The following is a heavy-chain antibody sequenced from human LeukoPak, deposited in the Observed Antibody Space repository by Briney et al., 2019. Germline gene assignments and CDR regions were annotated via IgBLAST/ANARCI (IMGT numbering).Heavy chain of an antibody. Sequence: GESLKISCKGSGYSFTSYWIGWVRQMPGEGLEWMGIIYPGDSDTRYSPSFQGQVTISADKSISTAYLQWSSLKASDTAMYYCARINSSSWYLPQYFDYWGQGTLVTVSS. CDR2: IYPGDSDT. J-gene: IGHJ4*02. V-gene: IGHV5-51*01. D-gene: IGHD6-13*01. CDR1: GYSFTSYW. CDR3: ARINSSSWYLPQYFDY.